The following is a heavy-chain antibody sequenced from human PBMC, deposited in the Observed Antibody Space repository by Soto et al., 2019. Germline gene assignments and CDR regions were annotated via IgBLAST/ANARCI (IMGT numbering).Heavy chain of an antibody. Sequence: EVQLVESGGGLVQPGGSLRLSCEASGFTFSSYSMNWVRQAPGKGLEWVSYISSSSSTIYYADSVKGRFTISRDNAKNSLYLQMTSLRAEDTAVYYCARASPQIDYWGQGTLVTVSS. V-gene: IGHV3-48*01. CDR3: ARASPQIDY. CDR2: ISSSSSTI. J-gene: IGHJ4*02. CDR1: GFTFSSYS.